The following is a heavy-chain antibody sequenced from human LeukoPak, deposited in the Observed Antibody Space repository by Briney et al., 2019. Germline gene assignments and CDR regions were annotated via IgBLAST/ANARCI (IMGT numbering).Heavy chain of an antibody. V-gene: IGHV1-3*01. Sequence: ASVKVSCKASGYTFTSYAMHWVRQAPGQGLEWMGWMNAGNGNTKYSQKFQGRVSISRDTSATTAYMELSSLTSEDTAVYYCARDATYCRGSTCSYYGLDVWGQGTTVTVFS. D-gene: IGHD2-15*01. J-gene: IGHJ6*02. CDR2: MNAGNGNT. CDR3: ARDATYCRGSTCSYYGLDV. CDR1: GYTFTSYA.